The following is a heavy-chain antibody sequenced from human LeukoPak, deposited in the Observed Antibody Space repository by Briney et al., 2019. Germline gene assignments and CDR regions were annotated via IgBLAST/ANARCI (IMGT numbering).Heavy chain of an antibody. D-gene: IGHD3-3*01. CDR1: GGSISSYY. Sequence: SETLSLTCTVSGGSISSYYWSWIRQPPGKGLEWIGYIYYSGSTNYNPSLESRVTISVDTSKNQFSLKLSSVTAADTAVYYCARVYYDFWSGPVFGNWFDPWGQGTLVTVSS. V-gene: IGHV4-59*01. CDR3: ARVYYDFWSGPVFGNWFDP. CDR2: IYYSGST. J-gene: IGHJ5*02.